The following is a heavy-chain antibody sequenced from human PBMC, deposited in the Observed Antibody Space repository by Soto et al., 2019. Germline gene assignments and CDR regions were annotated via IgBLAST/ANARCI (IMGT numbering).Heavy chain of an antibody. D-gene: IGHD6-19*01. J-gene: IGHJ4*02. CDR3: AKSSGWFDY. CDR1: GGSFSGYY. V-gene: IGHV4-4*07. Sequence: SETLCLTFTISGGSFSGYYWSWIRQPAGKGLEWIGRIYTTTGSTTYNPSLNSRLTMSVDTSKNLFFLNLKSVTAADTAVYYCAKSSGWFDYWGQGILVTVSS. CDR2: IYTTTGST.